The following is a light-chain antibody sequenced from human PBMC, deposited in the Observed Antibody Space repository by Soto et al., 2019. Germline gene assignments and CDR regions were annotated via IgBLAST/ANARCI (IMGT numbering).Light chain of an antibody. Sequence: SLLTQPPYSSASPGPSVTISCPGTSSDVGGYNYVSWYQQHPGKAPKLMIYEVSKRPSGVPDRFSGSKSGNTASLTVSGLQAEDEADYYCTSYAGSNNFFYVFGTGTKVTVL. CDR2: EVS. CDR1: SSDVGGYNY. V-gene: IGLV2-8*01. J-gene: IGLJ1*01. CDR3: TSYAGSNNFFYV.